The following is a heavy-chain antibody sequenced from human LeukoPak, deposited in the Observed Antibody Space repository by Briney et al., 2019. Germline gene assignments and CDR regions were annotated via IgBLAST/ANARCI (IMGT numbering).Heavy chain of an antibody. Sequence: ASVKVSCKASGYTFTSYGISWVRQAPGQGLEWMGWISAYYGNTNYAQKLQGRVTMTTDTSTSTAYMELRSLRSDDTAVYYCARAHRIAVAGTFDYWGQGTLVTVSS. CDR2: ISAYYGNT. J-gene: IGHJ4*02. CDR3: ARAHRIAVAGTFDY. D-gene: IGHD6-19*01. CDR1: GYTFTSYG. V-gene: IGHV1-18*01.